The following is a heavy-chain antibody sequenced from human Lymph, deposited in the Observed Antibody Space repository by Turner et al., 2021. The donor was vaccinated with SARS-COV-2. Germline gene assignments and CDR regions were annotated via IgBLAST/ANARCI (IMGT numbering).Heavy chain of an antibody. V-gene: IGHV5-51*01. Sequence: EEQLVQTEAEVKMPGETLQLSGTGSGYSFPTYWTGWVRQVPGKGLEWMGIIYPGDSDPRYSPSFQGQVTISADKSIGTAYLQWSSLKASDTAMYYCARLPIARGYSGYDFYYFNYWGQGTLVTVSS. J-gene: IGHJ4*02. CDR3: ARLPIARGYSGYDFYYFNY. CDR1: GYSFPTYW. D-gene: IGHD5-12*01. CDR2: IYPGDSDP.